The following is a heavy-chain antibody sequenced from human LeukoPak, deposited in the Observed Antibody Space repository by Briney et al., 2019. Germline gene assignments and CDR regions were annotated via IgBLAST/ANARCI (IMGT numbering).Heavy chain of an antibody. Sequence: GGSPRLSRATSGYTSTIYAMSWGRQAPEKGLEWGSGIGASGGSTYYAVSEKGRFTISRDYSKNTLYLQMSSLRTEDAAVYYCAKAEGYDILTGLDYWGQGTLVTVSS. D-gene: IGHD3-9*01. J-gene: IGHJ4*02. V-gene: IGHV3-23*01. CDR1: GYTSTIYA. CDR2: IGASGGST. CDR3: AKAEGYDILTGLDY.